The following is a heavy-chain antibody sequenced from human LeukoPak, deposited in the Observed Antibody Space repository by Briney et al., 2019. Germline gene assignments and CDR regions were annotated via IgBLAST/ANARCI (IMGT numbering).Heavy chain of an antibody. CDR1: GYTSTSYA. CDR3: ARAGVIARNWFDP. CDR2: INAGNGNT. Sequence: ASVKVSCKASGYTSTSYAMHWVRQAPGQRLEWMGWINAGNGNTKYSQKFQGRVTITRDTSASTAYMELSSLRPEDTAVYYCARAGVIARNWFDPWGQGTLVTVSS. V-gene: IGHV1-3*01. J-gene: IGHJ5*02. D-gene: IGHD3-16*02.